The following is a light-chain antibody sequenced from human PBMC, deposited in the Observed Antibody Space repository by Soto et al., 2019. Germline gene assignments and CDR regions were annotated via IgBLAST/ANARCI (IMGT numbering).Light chain of an antibody. J-gene: IGLJ2*01. CDR2: DNN. V-gene: IGLV1-51*01. Sequence: QSVLTKPPSVSAAPGQRVTISCSGSSSNIGNNYVSWYQQLPGTAPKLLIYDNNKRPSGIPDRFSGSTSGTSATLGIAGLQTGDEADYYCDSWDNSLSVVLFGGGTKVTVL. CDR3: DSWDNSLSVVL. CDR1: SSNIGNNY.